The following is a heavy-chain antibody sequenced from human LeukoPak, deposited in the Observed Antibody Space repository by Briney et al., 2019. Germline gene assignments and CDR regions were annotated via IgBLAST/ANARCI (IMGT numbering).Heavy chain of an antibody. CDR2: INPSGGST. V-gene: IGHV1-46*01. D-gene: IGHD2-15*01. J-gene: IGHJ5*02. Sequence: GASVKVSCKASGYTFTSYYMHWVRQAPGQGLEWMGIINPSGGSTSYAQKFQGRVTMTRDTSTSTAYMELNTLKYEDTAVYYCVRACSGGTCMNWFDPWGQGTLVTVSS. CDR3: VRACSGGTCMNWFDP. CDR1: GYTFTSYY.